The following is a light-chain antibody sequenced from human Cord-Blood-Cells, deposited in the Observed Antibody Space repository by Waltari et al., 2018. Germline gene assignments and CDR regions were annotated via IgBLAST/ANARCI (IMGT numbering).Light chain of an antibody. V-gene: IGKV1-5*03. Sequence: DIQMTQSPSTLSASVRDRVTITCRASQSIRSWLAWFQQEPGKAPKLLLYKASSLESGVPSRFSGSGSGTEFTLTISRLQPDDFATYCCQQYNSYWTFGQGTKVEIK. J-gene: IGKJ1*01. CDR2: KAS. CDR1: QSIRSW. CDR3: QQYNSYWT.